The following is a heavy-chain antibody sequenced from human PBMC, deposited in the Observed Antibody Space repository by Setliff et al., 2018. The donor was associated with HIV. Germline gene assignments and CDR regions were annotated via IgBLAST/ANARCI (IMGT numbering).Heavy chain of an antibody. CDR1: GYTFTSYY. Sequence: ASVKVSCKASGYTFTSYYMHWVRQAPGQGLEWMGIINPSGGSTSYAQKFQGRLTMTRDTSTNTVYMELSSLRSEDTAVYYCARHYHDSTGYYRPPFDFWGQGTLVTVSS. CDR2: INPSGGST. J-gene: IGHJ5*01. CDR3: ARHYHDSTGYYRPPFDF. D-gene: IGHD3-22*01. V-gene: IGHV1-46*01.